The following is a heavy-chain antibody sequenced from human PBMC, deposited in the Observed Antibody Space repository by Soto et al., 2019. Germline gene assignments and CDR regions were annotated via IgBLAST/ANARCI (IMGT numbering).Heavy chain of an antibody. J-gene: IGHJ3*01. CDR1: GASISSVDYF. D-gene: IGHD2-21*02. CDR2: IYDSGSS. V-gene: IGHV4-30-4*01. Sequence: SETLSLTCTVSGASISSVDYFWIWIRQSPGKGLEWIGYIYDSGSSYYNPSLQSRVTMSVDTSKNQFSLKLSSVTAADTALYFCARQRTSVVTQDYFDVWGQGSMVTVSS. CDR3: ARQRTSVVTQDYFDV.